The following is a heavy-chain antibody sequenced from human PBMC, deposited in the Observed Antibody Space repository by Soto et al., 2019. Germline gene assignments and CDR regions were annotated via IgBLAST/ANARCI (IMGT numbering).Heavy chain of an antibody. Sequence: GGSLRLSCAASGFTFSSYAMSWVRQAPGKGLEWVSAISGSGGSTYYADSVKGRFTISRDNSKNTLYLQMNSLRAEDTAVYYCAKVDGDYEDPGYYYYYMDVWGKGTTVTVSS. V-gene: IGHV3-23*01. CDR2: ISGSGGST. D-gene: IGHD4-17*01. J-gene: IGHJ6*03. CDR1: GFTFSSYA. CDR3: AKVDGDYEDPGYYYYYMDV.